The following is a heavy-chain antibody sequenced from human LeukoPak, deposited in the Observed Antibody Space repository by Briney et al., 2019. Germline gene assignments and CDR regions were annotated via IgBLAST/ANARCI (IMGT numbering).Heavy chain of an antibody. CDR3: ARQGYDIMNGYIDAFDI. D-gene: IGHD3-9*01. CDR2: ISYSGST. V-gene: IGHV4-59*08. CDR1: GGSITSYY. J-gene: IGHJ3*02. Sequence: SETLSLTCTVSGGSITSYYWSWIRQPPGKGLEWIGYISYSGSTNYNPSLKSRVTISIDTSKNQFSLKLRSVTAADTAIYYCARQGYDIMNGYIDAFDIWGQGTMVTVSS.